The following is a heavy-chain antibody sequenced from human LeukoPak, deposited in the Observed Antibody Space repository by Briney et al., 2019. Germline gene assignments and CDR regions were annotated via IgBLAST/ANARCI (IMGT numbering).Heavy chain of an antibody. J-gene: IGHJ4*02. CDR3: ARGTDTAMVTPIAHDY. Sequence: SVKVSCEASGGTFSSYAISWVRQAPGQGLEWMGGIIPIFGTANYAQKFQGRVTITADESTSTAYMELSSLRSEDTAVYYCARGTDTAMVTPIAHDYWGQGTLVTVSS. V-gene: IGHV1-69*01. D-gene: IGHD5-18*01. CDR1: GGTFSSYA. CDR2: IIPIFGTA.